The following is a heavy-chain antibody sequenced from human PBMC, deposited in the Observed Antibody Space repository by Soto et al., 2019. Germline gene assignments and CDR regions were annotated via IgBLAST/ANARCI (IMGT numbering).Heavy chain of an antibody. CDR3: AREGYHYYDSSGYSAYYFDY. V-gene: IGHV1-69*01. D-gene: IGHD3-22*01. CDR2: IIPIFGTA. J-gene: IGHJ4*02. Sequence: QVQLVQSGAEVKKPGSSVKVSCKASGGTFSSYAISWVRQAPGQGLEWMGGIIPIFGTAHYAQKFQGRVTITADESTSTAYMELSSLRSEDTAVYYCAREGYHYYDSSGYSAYYFDYWGQGTLVTVSS. CDR1: GGTFSSYA.